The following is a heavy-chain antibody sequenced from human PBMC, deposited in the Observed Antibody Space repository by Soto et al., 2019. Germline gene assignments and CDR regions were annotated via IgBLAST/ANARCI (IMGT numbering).Heavy chain of an antibody. D-gene: IGHD3-10*01. CDR3: ATSITMVRGGLDV. V-gene: IGHV1-2*04. CDR2: INPNSGGT. Sequence: ASVKVSCKASGYTFTGYYMHWVRQAPGQGLEWMGWINPNSGGTNYAQKFQGWVTMTRDTSISTAYMELSRLRSDDTAVYYCATSITMVRGGLDVWGKGTTVTVSS. CDR1: GYTFTGYY. J-gene: IGHJ6*04.